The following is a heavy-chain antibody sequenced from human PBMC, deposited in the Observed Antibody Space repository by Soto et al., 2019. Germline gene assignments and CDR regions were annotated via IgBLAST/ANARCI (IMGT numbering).Heavy chain of an antibody. CDR1: GGSISSGGYS. J-gene: IGHJ4*02. Sequence: QLQLQESGSGLVKPSQTLSLTCAGSGGSISSGGYSWSWIRQPPGKGLEWIGYIYHSGSTYYNPSLKRRVXXXVXXSKNQVSLKLSSVTAADTAVYYCARGMTTVTTFDYWGQGTLVTVSS. D-gene: IGHD4-17*01. CDR2: IYHSGST. CDR3: ARGMTTVTTFDY. V-gene: IGHV4-30-2*01.